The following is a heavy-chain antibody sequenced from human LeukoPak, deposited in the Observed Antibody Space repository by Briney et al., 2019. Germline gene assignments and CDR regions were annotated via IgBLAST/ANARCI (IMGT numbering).Heavy chain of an antibody. V-gene: IGHV3-48*02. CDR3: ARDRSATYYFDF. D-gene: IGHD6-25*01. CDR1: GFTFNLYS. J-gene: IGHJ4*02. Sequence: GGSLRLSCAASGFTFNLYSMNWVRQAPGKGLEWVSYISSSSSTIYYADSVKGRFTISRDNAKNSLYLQMNSLRDEDTAVYYCARDRSATYYFDFWGQGTPVTVSS. CDR2: ISSSSSTI.